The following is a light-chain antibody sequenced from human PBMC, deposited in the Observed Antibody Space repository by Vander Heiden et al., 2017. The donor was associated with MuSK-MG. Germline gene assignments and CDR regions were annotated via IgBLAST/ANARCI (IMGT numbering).Light chain of an antibody. J-gene: IGLJ1*01. CDR2: QDI. CDR1: KLGDKY. V-gene: IGLV3-1*01. Sequence: SYDLTQPPSVSVSPGQTATITCSGDKLGDKYVCWYQQKPGQSPVLVIYQDIRRPSGIPERLSGSKSGNTATLTISGTQAMDEADYYCQAWDSSTAVFGTGTKFTVL. CDR3: QAWDSSTAV.